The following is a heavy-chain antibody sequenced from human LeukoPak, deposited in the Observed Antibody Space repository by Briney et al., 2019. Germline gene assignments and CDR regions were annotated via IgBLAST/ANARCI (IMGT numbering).Heavy chain of an antibody. D-gene: IGHD3-10*01. J-gene: IGHJ4*02. CDR3: AKDWGYASGTYYTL. CDR1: GFTFSSYA. CDR2: INAAAGST. Sequence: SGGSLRLSCAASGFTFSSYAMSWVRQAPGKGLEWVSTINAAAGSTYYADSVKGRFTISRDSSKNTLYLQMSSLRVEDTAVYYCAKDWGYASGTYYTLWGQGTLVTVSS. V-gene: IGHV3-23*01.